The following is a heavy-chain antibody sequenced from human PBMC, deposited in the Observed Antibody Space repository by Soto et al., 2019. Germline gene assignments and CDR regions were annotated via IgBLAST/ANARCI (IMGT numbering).Heavy chain of an antibody. CDR2: IYHSGTT. Sequence: SETLSLTCGVSGGSISSSYWWSWVRQPPGKGLEWIGEIYHSGTTYYNPSLKSRVTISVDRSKNQFSLKLSSVTAADTAVYYCARHFSVDYFDYWGQGALVTVSS. J-gene: IGHJ4*02. V-gene: IGHV4-4*02. CDR1: GGSISSSYW. CDR3: ARHFSVDYFDY.